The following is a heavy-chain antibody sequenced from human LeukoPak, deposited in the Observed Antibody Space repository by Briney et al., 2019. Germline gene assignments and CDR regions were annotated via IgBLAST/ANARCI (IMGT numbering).Heavy chain of an antibody. D-gene: IGHD6-13*01. CDR2: IYPGDSDT. J-gene: IGHJ4*02. V-gene: IGHV5-51*01. Sequence: GESLKISCKGSGYSFTSYWIGWVRQMPGKGLEWMRIIYPGDSDTRYSPSFQGQVTISADKSISTAYLQWSSLKASDTAMYYCARQFGSLGSSSSSDYWGQGTLVTVSS. CDR1: GYSFTSYW. CDR3: ARQFGSLGSSSSSDY.